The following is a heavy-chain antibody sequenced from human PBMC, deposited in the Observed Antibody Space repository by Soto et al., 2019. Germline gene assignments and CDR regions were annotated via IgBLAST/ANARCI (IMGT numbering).Heavy chain of an antibody. CDR2: INPSGGST. CDR1: GYTFTSYY. D-gene: IGHD5-18*01. V-gene: IGHV1-46*01. J-gene: IGHJ4*02. CDR3: ARDSRIQLWLLGY. Sequence: QVQLVQSGAGVKKPGASVKVSCKASGYTFTSYYMHWVRQAPGQGLEWMGIINPSGGSTSYAQKFQGRVTMTRVTSTSTVYMELSSLRSEDPAVYYCARDSRIQLWLLGYWGQGSLVTVSS.